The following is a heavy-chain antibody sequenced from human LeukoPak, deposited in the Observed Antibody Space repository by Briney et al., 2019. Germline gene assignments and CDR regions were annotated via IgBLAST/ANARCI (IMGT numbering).Heavy chain of an antibody. Sequence: GGSLRLSCAASGFTFRNYGMSWVRQAPGKGLEWVSGTIGTGDSKFYADPVKGRFTISRDNSRNTPYLHMNSLRVDDTAVYYCASLYNDYGDYWGQGALVTVSS. CDR2: TIGTGDSK. D-gene: IGHD5-24*01. V-gene: IGHV3-23*01. CDR1: GFTFRNYG. CDR3: ASLYNDYGDY. J-gene: IGHJ4*02.